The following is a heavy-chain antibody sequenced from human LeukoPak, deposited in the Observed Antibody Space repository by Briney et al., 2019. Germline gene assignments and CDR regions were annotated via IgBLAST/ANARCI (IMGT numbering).Heavy chain of an antibody. CDR2: IKQDGTEK. J-gene: IGHJ6*03. D-gene: IGHD3-22*01. V-gene: IGHV3-7*03. CDR3: ARCPESYYYDSSGYYYHYYYYMDV. Sequence: GGSLRLSCAASGFSFTTYWMSWVRQAPGKGLEWVANIKQDGTEKYYVDSVKGRFTISRDNAKNSLYLQMNSLRAEDTAVYYCARCPESYYYDSSGYYYHYYYYMDVWGKGTTVTISS. CDR1: GFSFTTYW.